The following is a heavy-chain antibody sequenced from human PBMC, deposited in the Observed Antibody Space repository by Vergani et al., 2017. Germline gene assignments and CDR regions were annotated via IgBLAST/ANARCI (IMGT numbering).Heavy chain of an antibody. Sequence: QVQLQESGPGLVKPSETLSLTCTVSGGSTSSYYWSWIRQPPGKGLEWIGYIYYSGSTNYNPSLKSRVTISVDTSKNQFSLKLSSVTAADTAVYYCARGFYGCNSCFDYWGQGTLVTVSS. V-gene: IGHV4-59*01. J-gene: IGHJ4*02. CDR2: IYYSGST. D-gene: IGHD4-23*01. CDR1: GGSTSSYY. CDR3: ARGFYGCNSCFDY.